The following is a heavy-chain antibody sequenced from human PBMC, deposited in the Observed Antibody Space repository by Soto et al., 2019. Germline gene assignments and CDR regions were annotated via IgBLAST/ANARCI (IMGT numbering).Heavy chain of an antibody. J-gene: IGHJ5*02. D-gene: IGHD5-18*01. CDR2: IYYSGST. Sequence: SETLSLTCTVSGGSISSGGYYWSWIRQHPGKGLEWIGYIYYSGSTYYNPSLKSRVTISVDTSKNQFSLKLSSVTAADTAVYYCARDSGYTAMRARWFDPWGQGTLVTVSS. CDR3: ARDSGYTAMRARWFDP. V-gene: IGHV4-31*03. CDR1: GGSISSGGYY.